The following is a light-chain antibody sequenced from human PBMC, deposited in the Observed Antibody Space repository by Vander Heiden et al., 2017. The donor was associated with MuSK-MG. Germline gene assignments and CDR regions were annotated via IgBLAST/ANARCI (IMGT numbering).Light chain of an antibody. Sequence: SARTRHASLSAAPGQSVTISCTRTSSDVGSYNLVSWYQQHPGKPPILMIYEVSKRPSVVSNRFSGSKSGNTASLTISALQAEDDAYYYCSSYASSSTLVFGGGTKLTVL. CDR3: SSYASSSTLV. CDR2: EVS. V-gene: IGLV2-23*02. J-gene: IGLJ3*02. CDR1: SSDVGSYNL.